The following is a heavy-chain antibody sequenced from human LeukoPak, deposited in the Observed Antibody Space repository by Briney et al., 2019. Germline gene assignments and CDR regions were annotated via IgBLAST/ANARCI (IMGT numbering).Heavy chain of an antibody. J-gene: IGHJ3*02. Sequence: GRSLRLSCAASGFTFSSYGMHWVRQAPGKGLEWVAVISYDGSNKYYADSVKGRFTISRDNSKNTLYLQMNTLRAEDTAVYYCMASYDAFDIWGQGTMVTVSS. D-gene: IGHD1-26*01. CDR2: ISYDGSNK. V-gene: IGHV3-30*03. CDR3: MASYDAFDI. CDR1: GFTFSSYG.